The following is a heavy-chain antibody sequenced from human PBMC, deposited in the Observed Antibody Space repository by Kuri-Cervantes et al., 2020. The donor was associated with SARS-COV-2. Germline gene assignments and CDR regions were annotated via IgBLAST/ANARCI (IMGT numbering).Heavy chain of an antibody. CDR3: ARSIIAVAGFGGRDY. CDR2: IYSGGST. V-gene: IGHV3-53*01. D-gene: IGHD6-19*01. Sequence: GESLKISCAASGFTVSSNYMSWVRQAPGKGLEWVSVIYSGGSTYYADSVKGRFTISRDNSKNTLYLQMNSLRAEDMAVYYCARSIIAVAGFGGRDYWGQGTLVTVSS. J-gene: IGHJ4*02. CDR1: GFTVSSNY.